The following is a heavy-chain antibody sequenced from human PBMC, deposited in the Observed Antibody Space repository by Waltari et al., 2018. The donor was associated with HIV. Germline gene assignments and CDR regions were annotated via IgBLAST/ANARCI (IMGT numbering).Heavy chain of an antibody. V-gene: IGHV4-4*02. CDR1: GGSISSSNW. J-gene: IGHJ3*02. CDR2: IYHSGST. CDR3: ARRFNLDDGIVVVYDAFDI. D-gene: IGHD3-22*01. Sequence: QVQLQESGPGLVKPSGTLSLTCAVSGGSISSSNWWSWVRQPPGKGLEWIGEIYHSGSTNYNPSLKSRVTISVDKSKNQFSLKLSSVTAADTAVYYCARRFNLDDGIVVVYDAFDIWGQGTMVTVSS.